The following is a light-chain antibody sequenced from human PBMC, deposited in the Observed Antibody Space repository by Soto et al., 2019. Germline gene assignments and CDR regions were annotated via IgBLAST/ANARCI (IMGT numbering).Light chain of an antibody. J-gene: IGKJ1*01. V-gene: IGKV3-20*01. CDR2: AAS. Sequence: EIVLTQSPGTLSLSPGERATLSCRASQSVASSYLAWYQQKPGQAPRLLIYAASSRATGIPDRFSGSGSGTDFNLTISRLEPEDFEVYYCQQYGTSPWTFGQGTKVEIK. CDR3: QQYGTSPWT. CDR1: QSVASSY.